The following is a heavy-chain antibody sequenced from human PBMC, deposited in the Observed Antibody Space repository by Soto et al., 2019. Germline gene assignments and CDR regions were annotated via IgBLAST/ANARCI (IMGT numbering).Heavy chain of an antibody. CDR3: ARDDDYEYNGLDS. CDR1: GFAFSRHG. CDR2: IVRDGSED. J-gene: IGHJ5*01. D-gene: IGHD4-17*01. V-gene: IGHV3-33*01. Sequence: QVQWVESGGGVVQPGRSLRLSCAASGFAFSRHGMQWVRQAPGKGLEWVAVIVRDGSEDYYADSVEGRFTISRDNSKNTLYLEMNNLRPEDTAVYYCARDDDYEYNGLDSWGQGTLVTVSS.